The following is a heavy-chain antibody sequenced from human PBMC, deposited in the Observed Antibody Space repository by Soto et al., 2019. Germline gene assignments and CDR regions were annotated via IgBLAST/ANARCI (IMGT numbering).Heavy chain of an antibody. V-gene: IGHV3-23*01. CDR3: AKDTSITIFGVVHDAFDI. CDR2: ISGSGGST. J-gene: IGHJ3*02. CDR1: GFTFSSYA. D-gene: IGHD3-3*01. Sequence: GGSLRLSCAASGFTFSSYAMSWVRQAPGKGLEWVSAISGSGGSTYYADSVKGRFTISRDNSKNTLYLQMNSLRAEDTAVYYCAKDTSITIFGVVHDAFDIWGQGTMVTVSS.